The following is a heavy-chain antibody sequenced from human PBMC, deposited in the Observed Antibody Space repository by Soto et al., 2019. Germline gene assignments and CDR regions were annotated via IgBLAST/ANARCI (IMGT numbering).Heavy chain of an antibody. J-gene: IGHJ6*02. CDR1: GFTFISYS. Sequence: WGSLRLSCAASGFTFISYSMNWVRQSPVKWLEWVSYISSSSSTIYYADSVKGRFTISRDNAKNSLYLQMNSLRDEDTAVYYCAREMDVWGQGTTVTVSS. V-gene: IGHV3-48*02. CDR2: ISSSSSTI. CDR3: AREMDV.